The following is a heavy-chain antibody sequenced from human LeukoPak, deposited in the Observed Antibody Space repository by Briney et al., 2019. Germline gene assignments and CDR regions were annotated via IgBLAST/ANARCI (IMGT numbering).Heavy chain of an antibody. Sequence: GGSLRLSCAASGFNFDDYAMYWVRQAPGKGLEWVSSIGWNSGGIDYADSVKGRFTISRDNAKNSLYLLMNSLRAEDTALYYCAKDIISGGVAVLDYWGQGTLVTVSS. V-gene: IGHV3-9*01. CDR2: IGWNSGGI. CDR1: GFNFDDYA. D-gene: IGHD6-19*01. J-gene: IGHJ4*02. CDR3: AKDIISGGVAVLDY.